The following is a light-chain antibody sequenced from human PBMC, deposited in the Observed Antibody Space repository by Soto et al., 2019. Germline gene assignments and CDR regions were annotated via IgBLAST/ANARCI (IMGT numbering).Light chain of an antibody. J-gene: IGKJ1*01. Sequence: DIQMTQSPTTLSSSVGDRVTCTCRASQSISSWLAWYQHKPGKAPKLLIYDASSLETGVPPRFSGSGSGTDFTLTISSLQPDDVATYYCQQYKSPQPFGQGTKVEI. CDR3: QQYKSPQP. CDR2: DAS. V-gene: IGKV1-5*01. CDR1: QSISSW.